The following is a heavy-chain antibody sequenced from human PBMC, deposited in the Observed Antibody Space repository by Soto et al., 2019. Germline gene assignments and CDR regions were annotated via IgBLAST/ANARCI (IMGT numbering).Heavy chain of an antibody. Sequence: ASVKVSCKASGYTFTSYYMHWVRQAPGQGLEWMGIINPSGGSTSYAQKFQGRVTMTRNTSTSTVYMELSSLRSEDTAVYYCARDSSTYTFDYWGQGILVTVSS. J-gene: IGHJ4*02. D-gene: IGHD6-13*01. CDR3: ARDSSTYTFDY. CDR1: GYTFTSYY. V-gene: IGHV1-46*01. CDR2: INPSGGST.